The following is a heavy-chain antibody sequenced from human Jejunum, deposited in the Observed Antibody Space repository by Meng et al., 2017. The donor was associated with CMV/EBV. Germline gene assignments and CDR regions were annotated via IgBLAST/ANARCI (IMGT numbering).Heavy chain of an antibody. CDR2: INPSGTPT. Sequence: SGYTFTSHYMHWVRQAPGQGLEWMGVINPSGTPTVYSQKLQGRLTLTTDTSTSTVYMELSSLRSEDTAVYYCARDSSNVNTWWLDPWGQGTLVTVSS. D-gene: IGHD2-8*01. CDR1: GYTFTSHY. V-gene: IGHV1-46*04. J-gene: IGHJ5*02. CDR3: ARDSSNVNTWWLDP.